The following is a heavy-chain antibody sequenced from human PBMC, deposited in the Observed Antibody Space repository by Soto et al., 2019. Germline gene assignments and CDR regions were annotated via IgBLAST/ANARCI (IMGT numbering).Heavy chain of an antibody. D-gene: IGHD3-16*01. J-gene: IGHJ4*02. V-gene: IGHV4-61*01. CDR1: GGTVSSGCYN. CDR3: LSLGLYRKRVFVY. CDR2: IYDTGST. Sequence: PSETLSLTCTVSGGTVSSGCYNWSWNRKPPVNVLKSIWYIYDTGSTNYKLFLKSRVSISADTYKSQFYPKLSSVTAADKSVSNCLSLGLYRKRVFVYGGLGVLVTVSS.